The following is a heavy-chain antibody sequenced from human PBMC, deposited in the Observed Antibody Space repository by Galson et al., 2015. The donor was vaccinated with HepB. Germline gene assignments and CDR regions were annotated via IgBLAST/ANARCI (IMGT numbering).Heavy chain of an antibody. Sequence: ETLSLTCTVSGGSISSSSYYWGWIRQPPGKGLEWIGSIYYSGSTYYNPSLKSRVTISVDTSKNQFSLKLSSMTAADTAVYYCARHFSYDSRNEDLFDYWGQGTLVTVSS. V-gene: IGHV4-39*01. D-gene: IGHD3-22*01. J-gene: IGHJ4*02. CDR2: IYYSGST. CDR3: ARHFSYDSRNEDLFDY. CDR1: GGSISSSSYY.